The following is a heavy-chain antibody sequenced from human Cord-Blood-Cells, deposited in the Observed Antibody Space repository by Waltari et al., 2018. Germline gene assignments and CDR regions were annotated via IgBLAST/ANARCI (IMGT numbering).Heavy chain of an antibody. D-gene: IGHD1-26*01. V-gene: IGHV4-61*01. CDR3: ARDSGNWYFDL. Sequence: QVQLQESGPGLVQPSATLSLTCTVSGGSVSSGSYYRSWIRQPPGKGLEWIGYIYYSGSTNYNPSLKSRVTISVDTSKNQFSLKLSSVTAADTAVYYCARDSGNWYFDLWGRGTLVTVSS. CDR1: GGSVSSGSYY. CDR2: IYYSGST. J-gene: IGHJ2*01.